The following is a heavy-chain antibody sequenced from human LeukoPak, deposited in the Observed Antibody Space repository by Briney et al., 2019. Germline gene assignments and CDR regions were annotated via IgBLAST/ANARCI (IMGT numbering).Heavy chain of an antibody. CDR2: INPNSGGR. CDR3: ARETYYYENSAYFPNRELDY. Sequence: ASVKVSCKASGYTFTSYHMHWVRQAPGQGLEWMGWINPNSGGRNYAQKFQGRVTMTSDTSISTAYMELSRLRSDDTAVYYCARETYYYENSAYFPNRELDYWGQGTLVTVSS. V-gene: IGHV1-2*02. J-gene: IGHJ4*02. CDR1: GYTFTSYH. D-gene: IGHD3-22*01.